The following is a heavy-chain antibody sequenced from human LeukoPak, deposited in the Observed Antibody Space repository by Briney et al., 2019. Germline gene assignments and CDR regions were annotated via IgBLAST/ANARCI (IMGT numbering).Heavy chain of an antibody. CDR2: VSGSGGST. D-gene: IGHD5-12*01. V-gene: IGHV3-23*01. J-gene: IGHJ4*02. CDR1: GVTFSSYA. Sequence: GGSLRLSCAASGVTFSSYAMSWVRQAPGKALEWVSGVSGSGGSTYYADSVKGRFTISRDNSKNTLYLQMNSLRAEDTAVYYCAKDLDIVATITGNWGQGTLVTVSS. CDR3: AKDLDIVATITGN.